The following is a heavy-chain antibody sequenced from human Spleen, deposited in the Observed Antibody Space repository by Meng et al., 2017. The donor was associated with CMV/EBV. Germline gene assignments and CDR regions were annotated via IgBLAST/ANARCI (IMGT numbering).Heavy chain of an antibody. Sequence: GESLKISCAASGFTFRSYEMNWVRQAPGKGLEWVSSINVSGGSIYYADSLKGRVTISRDNAKNSVYLQMKSLRVEDTAVYYCARTRGFLFDHWGQGALVT. V-gene: IGHV3-48*03. J-gene: IGHJ4*02. D-gene: IGHD2-21*01. CDR1: GFTFRSYE. CDR2: INVSGGSI. CDR3: ARTRGFLFDH.